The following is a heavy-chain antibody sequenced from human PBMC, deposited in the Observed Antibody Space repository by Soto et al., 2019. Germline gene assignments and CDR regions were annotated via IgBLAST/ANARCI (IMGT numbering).Heavy chain of an antibody. D-gene: IGHD2-2*01. CDR2: INAGNGNT. J-gene: IGHJ6*03. Sequence: ASVKVSCKASGYTFTSYAMHWVRQAPGQRLEWMGWINAGNGNTKYSQKFQGRVTITRDTSASTAYMELSSLRSEDTAVYYCARDPGCSSTSCYRNYYYYMDVWGKGTTVTVSS. V-gene: IGHV1-3*01. CDR1: GYTFTSYA. CDR3: ARDPGCSSTSCYRNYYYYMDV.